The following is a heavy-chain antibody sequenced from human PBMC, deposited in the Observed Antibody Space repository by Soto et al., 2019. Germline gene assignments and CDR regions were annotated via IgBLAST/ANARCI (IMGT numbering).Heavy chain of an antibody. Sequence: GASVKVSCKASGGTFSRYSITWVRQAPGHGLEWIGRIIPIFGIASYAQKFQGRVTITADESTSTSYMELSSLRSEDTAVYYCARSVRDHNPAYYYYGMDVWGQGTTVTVSS. D-gene: IGHD3-10*01. V-gene: IGHV1-69*02. CDR2: IIPIFGIA. CDR3: ARSVRDHNPAYYYYGMDV. CDR1: GGTFSRYS. J-gene: IGHJ6*02.